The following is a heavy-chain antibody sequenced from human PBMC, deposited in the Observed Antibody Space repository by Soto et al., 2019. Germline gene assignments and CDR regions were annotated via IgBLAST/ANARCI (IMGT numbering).Heavy chain of an antibody. V-gene: IGHV4-61*08. Sequence: PSETLSLTCTVSGGSVSSGGNFWGWIRQLPGKGLEWIGYIYYTGSTNYNPSLESRVTISVDTSKNQFSLKLSSATAADTAVYYCARVVRYDYGGNFDHWGQGTLVTVSS. J-gene: IGHJ4*02. CDR3: ARVVRYDYGGNFDH. CDR2: IYYTGST. D-gene: IGHD4-17*01. CDR1: GGSVSSGGNF.